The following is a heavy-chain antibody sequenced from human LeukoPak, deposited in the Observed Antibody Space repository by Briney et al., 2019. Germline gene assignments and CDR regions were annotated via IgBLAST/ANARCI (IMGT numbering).Heavy chain of an antibody. D-gene: IGHD6-19*01. Sequence: ASVKVSCKASGSTFTSCDINWVRQAPGQGLGWMGWMNPNSGNTGYGQSFQGRITMTTNISIGTAYMELSNLTSEDTVIYYCTRGSSGRRDNWGQGTLVTVSA. CDR1: GSTFTSCD. V-gene: IGHV1-8*01. J-gene: IGHJ4*02. CDR3: TRGSSGRRDN. CDR2: MNPNSGNT.